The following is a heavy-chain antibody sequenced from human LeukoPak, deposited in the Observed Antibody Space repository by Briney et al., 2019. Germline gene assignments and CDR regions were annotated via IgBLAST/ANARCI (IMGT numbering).Heavy chain of an antibody. CDR2: IYYSGST. Sequence: SETLSLTCAVSGGSISSGGYSWSWIRQSPGKGLEWIGCIYYSGSTYYNPSLKSRATISVDTSKNQFSLKLSSVTAADTAVYYCARDGRYYYAFDIWGQGTMVTVSS. J-gene: IGHJ3*02. CDR1: GGSISSGGYS. V-gene: IGHV4-30-4*07. CDR3: ARDGRYYYAFDI. D-gene: IGHD1-26*01.